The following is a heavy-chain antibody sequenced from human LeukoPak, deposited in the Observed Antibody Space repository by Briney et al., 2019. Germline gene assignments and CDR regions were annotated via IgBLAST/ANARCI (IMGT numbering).Heavy chain of an antibody. D-gene: IGHD5-24*01. J-gene: IGHJ4*02. CDR1: GGSISSYY. Sequence: PSETLSLTCTVSGGSISSYYWSWIRQPPGKGLEWIGYIYYSGSTNYNPSLKSRVTISVDTSKNQFSLKLGSVTAADTAVYYCARLQEMATITNWGQGTLVTVSS. V-gene: IGHV4-59*08. CDR2: IYYSGST. CDR3: ARLQEMATITN.